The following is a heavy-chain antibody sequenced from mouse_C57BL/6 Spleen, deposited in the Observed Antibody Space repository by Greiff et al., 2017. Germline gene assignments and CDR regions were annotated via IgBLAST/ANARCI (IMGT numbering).Heavy chain of an antibody. D-gene: IGHD3-2*02. J-gene: IGHJ3*01. V-gene: IGHV1-26*01. CDR1: GYTFTDYS. CDR2: INPNNGGT. Sequence: EVQLQQSGPELVKPGASVKISCKASGYTFTDYSMNWVKQSHGKSLEWIGDINPNNGGTSYNQKFKGKATLTVDKSSSTAYMELRSLTSEDSAVYYCARVSSGYYAYWGQGTLVTVSA. CDR3: ARVSSGYYAY.